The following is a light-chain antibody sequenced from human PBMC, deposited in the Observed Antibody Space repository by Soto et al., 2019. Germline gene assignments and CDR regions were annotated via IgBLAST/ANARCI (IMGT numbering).Light chain of an antibody. CDR3: QQYNNWLWT. CDR1: QSVSSN. Sequence: EIVMTQSLATLSVSTGERATLSCMASQSVSSNLAWYQQKPGQAPRLLIYGASTRATGIPARFSGSGSGTEFTLTISSLQSEDFAVYYCQQYNNWLWTFGQGTKVDI. CDR2: GAS. J-gene: IGKJ1*01. V-gene: IGKV3-15*01.